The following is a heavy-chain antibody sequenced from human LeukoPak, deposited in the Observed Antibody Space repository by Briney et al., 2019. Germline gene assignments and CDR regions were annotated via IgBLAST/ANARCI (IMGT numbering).Heavy chain of an antibody. CDR1: GFTFSSYW. V-gene: IGHV3-74*01. J-gene: IGHJ5*02. Sequence: GGSLRLSCAASGFTFSSYWMHWVRQAPGKGLVWVSRINSDGSSTSYADSVKGRFTISRDNAKNTLYLQKNSLRAEDTAVYYCARAYYYGSGSYYAQNWFDPWGQGTLVTVPS. CDR3: ARAYYYGSGSYYAQNWFDP. D-gene: IGHD3-10*01. CDR2: INSDGSST.